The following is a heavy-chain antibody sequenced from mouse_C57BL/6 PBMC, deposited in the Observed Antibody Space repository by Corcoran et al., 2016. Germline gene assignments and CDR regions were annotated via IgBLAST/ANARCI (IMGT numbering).Heavy chain of an antibody. CDR3: AKGPLDY. V-gene: IGHV9-3*01. J-gene: IGHJ2*01. Sequence: QIQLVPSGPDLETPGETVKISCKAYGYTLTTYGMRWVKQAPGKGFKWLGWIHTYSGVPTYADDFKGRFALYLQTSASTAYLQINNRKNEDTATYFCAKGPLDYLGQGTTLTVSS. CDR1: GYTLTTYG. CDR2: IHTYSGVP. D-gene: IGHD3-3*01.